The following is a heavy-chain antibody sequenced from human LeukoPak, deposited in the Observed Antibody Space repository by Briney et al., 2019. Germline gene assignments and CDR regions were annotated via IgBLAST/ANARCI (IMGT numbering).Heavy chain of an antibody. J-gene: IGHJ3*02. D-gene: IGHD2-21*02. Sequence: SETLSLTCTVSGGSISSGDYYWSWIRQPPGKGLEWIGYIYYSGSTYYNPSLKSRVTISVDTSKNQFSLKLSSVTAADTAVYYCARLFGGDEGADAFDIWGQGTMVTVSS. CDR3: ARLFGGDEGADAFDI. CDR1: GGSISSGDYY. V-gene: IGHV4-30-4*02. CDR2: IYYSGST.